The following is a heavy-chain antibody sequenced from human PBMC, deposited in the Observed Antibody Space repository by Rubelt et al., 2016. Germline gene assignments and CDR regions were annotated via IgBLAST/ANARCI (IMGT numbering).Heavy chain of an antibody. Sequence: QVQLVQSGAEVKKPGASVKVSCKASGYTFTSYGISWVRQAPGQGLEWMGWISAYNGNTNYAQKLQGRVPMTRDTSTSTVYTELSSLRSEDTAVYYCAREIIAAAGFDYWGQGTLVTVSS. CDR1: GYTFTSYG. J-gene: IGHJ4*02. CDR3: AREIIAAAGFDY. CDR2: ISAYNGNT. D-gene: IGHD6-25*01. V-gene: IGHV1-18*01.